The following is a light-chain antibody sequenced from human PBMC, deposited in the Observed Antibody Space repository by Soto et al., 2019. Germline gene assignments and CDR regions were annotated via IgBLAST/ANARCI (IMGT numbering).Light chain of an antibody. CDR1: QSVSSN. V-gene: IGKV3-15*01. J-gene: IGKJ5*01. CDR2: GAS. CDR3: QQYGSSSIT. Sequence: EIALTQSIGSLSLWPGERATVSWRASQSVSSNLAWYQQKPGQAPRLLIYGASTRATGIPARFSGSGSGTEFTLTISSLQSEDFAVYYCQQYGSSSITFGQGTRLEIK.